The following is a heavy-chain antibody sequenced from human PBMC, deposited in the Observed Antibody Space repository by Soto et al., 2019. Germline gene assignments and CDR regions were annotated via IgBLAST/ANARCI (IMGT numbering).Heavy chain of an antibody. CDR1: GLTCSRQC. J-gene: IGHJ4*02. Sequence: WLRLSCAASGLTCSRQCMKWVRQAPGKGLEWVSYISSNSSPIYYADAVKGRFTISRDNTKNSLYLQMNRLRDEDTAVHYCATVDPVVGNWGQGTLVTASS. CDR3: ATVDPVVGN. CDR2: ISSNSSPI. V-gene: IGHV3-48*02. D-gene: IGHD5-12*01.